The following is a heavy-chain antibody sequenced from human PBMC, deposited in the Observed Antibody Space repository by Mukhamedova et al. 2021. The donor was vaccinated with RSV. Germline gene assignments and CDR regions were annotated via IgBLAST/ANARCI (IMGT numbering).Heavy chain of an antibody. CDR3: AKGFGSGSCVFDL. V-gene: IGHV3-9*01. CDR2: ISWSSGSI. J-gene: IGHJ4*03. D-gene: IGHD3-10*01. Sequence: GISWSSGSIGYADSVRGRFTISRDNAKNSLYLHMDSLRAEDTALYYCAKGFGSGSCVFDLWCHVTLVTVSS.